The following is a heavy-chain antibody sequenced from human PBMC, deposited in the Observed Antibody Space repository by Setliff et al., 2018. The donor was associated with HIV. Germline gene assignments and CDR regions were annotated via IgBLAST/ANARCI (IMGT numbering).Heavy chain of an antibody. J-gene: IGHJ5*01. Sequence: SETLSLTCTVSGGSIRGYYWSWIRQSAGKGVEWIGRIYDAGWTTYNPSLESRVTMSVDTSKDQFSLSLSSVTAADTAMYYCARGGGVSADFDSWGQGTLVTVSS. V-gene: IGHV4-4*07. CDR2: IYDAGWT. CDR1: GGSIRGYY. CDR3: ARGGGVSADFDS. D-gene: IGHD3-16*01.